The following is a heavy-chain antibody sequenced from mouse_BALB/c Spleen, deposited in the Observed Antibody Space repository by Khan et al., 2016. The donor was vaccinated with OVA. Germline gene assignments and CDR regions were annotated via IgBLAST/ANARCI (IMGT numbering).Heavy chain of an antibody. CDR1: GYTFTDYA. Sequence: QVQLQQSGPEVVRPGVSVTISCKGSGYTFTDYALHWVKQSRAKSLEWIGIISTYNVNTYYNQKFQGKATMTVEKSSSTAYMELARLTSEDSAIYTCARGDFLLRLRAMDYWGQGTSVTVSS. V-gene: IGHV1S137*01. D-gene: IGHD1-2*01. J-gene: IGHJ4*01. CDR3: ARGDFLLRLRAMDY. CDR2: ISTYNVNT.